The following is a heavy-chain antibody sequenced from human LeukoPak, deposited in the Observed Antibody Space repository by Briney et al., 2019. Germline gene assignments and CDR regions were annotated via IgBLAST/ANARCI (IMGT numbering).Heavy chain of an antibody. CDR1: GYTFTGYY. CDR2: INPNSGGT. Sequence: ASVKVSCKASGYTFTGYYMHWVRQAPGQGLEWMGWINPNSGGTNYAQKFQGRVTMTRDTSISTAYMELSRLRSDDTAVYYCARAYQKSRGYYDYWGQGTLVTVSS. CDR3: ARAYQKSRGYYDY. V-gene: IGHV1-2*02. J-gene: IGHJ4*02. D-gene: IGHD3-22*01.